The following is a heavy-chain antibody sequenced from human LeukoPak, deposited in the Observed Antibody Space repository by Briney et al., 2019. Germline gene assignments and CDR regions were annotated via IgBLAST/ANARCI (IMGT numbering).Heavy chain of an antibody. CDR3: ARAVGGYFDY. CDR2: IYYSGST. J-gene: IGHJ4*02. Sequence: SETLSLTCTVSGGSISSSSYYWGWIRQPPGKGLEWIGSIYYSGSTYYNPSLKSRVTMSVDTSKNQFSLKLSSVTAADTAVYYCARAVGGYFDYWGQGTLVTVSS. D-gene: IGHD3-16*01. CDR1: GGSISSSSYY. V-gene: IGHV4-39*07.